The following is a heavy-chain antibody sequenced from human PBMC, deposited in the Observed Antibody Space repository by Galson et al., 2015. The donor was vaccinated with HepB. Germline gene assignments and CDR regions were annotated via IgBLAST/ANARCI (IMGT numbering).Heavy chain of an antibody. CDR3: ARGVHILTGYLGGIDY. V-gene: IGHV3-30*04. J-gene: IGHJ4*02. CDR1: GLTFSSYA. D-gene: IGHD3-9*01. CDR2: ISYDGSNK. Sequence: SLRLSCAACGLTFSSYAIHWVRQAPGTGLEWVAVISYDGSNKYYADSVKGRFTISRDNSKNTLYLQMNSLRVEDTAGYYCARGVHILTGYLGGIDYWGQGTLVTISS.